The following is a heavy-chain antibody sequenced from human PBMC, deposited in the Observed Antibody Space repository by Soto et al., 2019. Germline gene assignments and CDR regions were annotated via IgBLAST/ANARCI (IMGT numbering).Heavy chain of an antibody. V-gene: IGHV4-39*07. D-gene: IGHD2-15*01. CDR3: ARAPYCSGGTCSLDNWFDP. J-gene: IGHJ5*02. CDR1: GGSISSNGYY. Sequence: SETLSLTCTVSGGSISSNGYYWGWIRQTPGKGLEWIGSIYHSGSTYYNPSLKSRVTISVDTSKNQFSLKLSSVTAADTAVYYCARAPYCSGGTCSLDNWFDPWGQGTLVTVSS. CDR2: IYHSGST.